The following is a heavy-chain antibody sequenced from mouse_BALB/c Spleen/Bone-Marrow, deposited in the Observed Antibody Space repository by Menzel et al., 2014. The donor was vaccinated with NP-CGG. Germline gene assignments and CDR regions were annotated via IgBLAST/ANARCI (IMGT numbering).Heavy chain of an antibody. J-gene: IGHJ4*01. CDR2: IRYSGST. D-gene: IGHD2-1*01. Sequence: VQLQQSGPDLVKPSQSLSLTCTVTGYSITSGYSWHWIRQFPGNKLAWMGYIRYSGSTNYNPSLKSRISITRDTSKNHFYLQLYTVTTEDTATYYCARRGDYYGNYADYWGQGTSVTVSS. CDR1: GYSITSGYS. V-gene: IGHV3-1*02. CDR3: ARRGDYYGNYADY.